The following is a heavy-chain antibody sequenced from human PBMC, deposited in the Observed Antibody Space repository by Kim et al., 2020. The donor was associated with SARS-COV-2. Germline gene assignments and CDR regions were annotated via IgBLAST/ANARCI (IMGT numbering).Heavy chain of an antibody. V-gene: IGHV1-69*13. Sequence: SVKVSCKASGGTFSSYAISWVRQAPGQGLEWMGGIIPIFGTANYAQKFQGRVTITADESTSTAYMELSSLRSEDTAVYYCARTGYSYGYGMDVWGQGTTVTVSS. CDR1: GGTFSSYA. CDR3: ARTGYSYGYGMDV. CDR2: IIPIFGTA. D-gene: IGHD5-18*01. J-gene: IGHJ6*02.